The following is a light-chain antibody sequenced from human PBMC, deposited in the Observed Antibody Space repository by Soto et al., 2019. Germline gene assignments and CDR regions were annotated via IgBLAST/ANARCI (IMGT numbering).Light chain of an antibody. V-gene: IGLV1-40*01. CDR2: GND. J-gene: IGLJ1*01. CDR3: QSYDRSLSGSV. CDR1: SSNIGAGYD. Sequence: QSVLTQPPSVSGAPGQRVTISCTGSSSNIGAGYDVHWYQQLPGAAPKLLIFGNDNRPSGVPDRFSGSRSGTSAPLAITGLQAEDEADYYCQSYDRSLSGSVFGAGTKVTVL.